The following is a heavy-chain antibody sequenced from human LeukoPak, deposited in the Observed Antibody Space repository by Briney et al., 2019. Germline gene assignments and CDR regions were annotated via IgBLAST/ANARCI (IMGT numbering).Heavy chain of an antibody. J-gene: IGHJ4*02. CDR1: GYTFTGYY. Sequence: ASVKVSCKASGYTFTGYYMHWVRQAPGQGLEWMGWINPNSGGTNYAQKFQGRVTMTRDTSISTAYMELSRLRSDDTAVYYCASLGGWFGELFPMWVTSPFDYWDQGTLVTVSS. V-gene: IGHV1-2*02. CDR3: ASLGGWFGELFPMWVTSPFDY. CDR2: INPNSGGT. D-gene: IGHD3-10*01.